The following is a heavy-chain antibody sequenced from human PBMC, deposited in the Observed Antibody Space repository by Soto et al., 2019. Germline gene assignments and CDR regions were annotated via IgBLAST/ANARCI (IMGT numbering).Heavy chain of an antibody. CDR2: ISGSGGST. CDR3: AKTPWYYYDSSGYYFDL. CDR1: GFTFSSYA. D-gene: IGHD3-22*01. Sequence: VQLLESGGGLVQPGGSLRLSCAASGFTFSSYAMSWVRQAPGKGLEWVSAISGSGGSTYYADSVKGRFTISRDNSKNTLYLQMNSLRAEDTAVYYCAKTPWYYYDSSGYYFDLWGRGTLVTVSS. V-gene: IGHV3-23*01. J-gene: IGHJ2*01.